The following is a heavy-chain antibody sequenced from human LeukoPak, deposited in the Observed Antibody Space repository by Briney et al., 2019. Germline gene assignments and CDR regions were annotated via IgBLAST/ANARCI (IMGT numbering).Heavy chain of an antibody. CDR1: GYSISSGYY. CDR2: INHSGST. CDR3: ARGRRDYGDYNWFDP. Sequence: SETLSLTCAVSGYSISSGYYWGWIRQPPGKGLEWIGEINHSGSTNYNPSLKSRVTISVDTSKNQFSLKLSSVTAADTAVYYCARGRRDYGDYNWFDPWGQGTLVAVSS. D-gene: IGHD4-17*01. J-gene: IGHJ5*02. V-gene: IGHV4-38-2*01.